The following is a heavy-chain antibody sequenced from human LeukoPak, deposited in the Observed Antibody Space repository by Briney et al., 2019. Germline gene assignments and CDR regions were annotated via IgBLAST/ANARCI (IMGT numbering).Heavy chain of an antibody. CDR1: GYSISSGYY. CDR2: IYHSGST. Sequence: SETLSLTCTVSGYSISSGYYWGWIRQPPGKGLEWIGSIYHSGSTYYNPSLKSRVTISVDTSKNQFSLKLSSVTAADTAVYYCARVGPNWGFKENFDFWGQGTLVTVSS. J-gene: IGHJ4*02. V-gene: IGHV4-38-2*02. CDR3: ARVGPNWGFKENFDF. D-gene: IGHD7-27*01.